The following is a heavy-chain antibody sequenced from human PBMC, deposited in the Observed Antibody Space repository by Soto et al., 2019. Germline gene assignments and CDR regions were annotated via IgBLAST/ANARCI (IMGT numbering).Heavy chain of an antibody. CDR1: GYTFTSYG. J-gene: IGHJ5*02. V-gene: IGHV1-18*01. CDR2: ISAYNGNT. CDR3: ARGRVYCSGGSCYSYWFDP. Sequence: ASVKVSCKASGYTFTSYGISWVRQAPGQGLEWMGWISAYNGNTNYAQKLQGRVTMTTDTSTSTAYMELRSLRSDDTAVYYCARGRVYCSGGSCYSYWFDPWGQGTLVTVSS. D-gene: IGHD2-15*01.